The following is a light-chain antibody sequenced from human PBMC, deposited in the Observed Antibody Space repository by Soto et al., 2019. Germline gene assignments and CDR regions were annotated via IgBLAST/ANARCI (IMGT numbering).Light chain of an antibody. CDR3: QHYYNWPRT. J-gene: IGKJ1*01. CDR1: RTVSRN. CDR2: GAS. V-gene: IGKV3-15*01. Sequence: IVMTQSPATLSVSPGERATLSCRSSRTVSRNLAWYQQKPGQAPRLLFYGASTRATGIPARFSGSGSGTEFTLTISSLQSEDFAVYYCQHYYNWPRTFGQGTKVDIK.